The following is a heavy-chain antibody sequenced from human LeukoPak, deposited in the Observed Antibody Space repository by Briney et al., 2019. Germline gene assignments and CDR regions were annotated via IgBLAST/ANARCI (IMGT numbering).Heavy chain of an antibody. CDR3: ARVPYSGDSGFDP. CDR1: GFTFSDYT. CDR2: ISGGSRSI. Sequence: GGSLRLSCAASGFTFSDYTMNWVRQAPGKGLEWVSSISGGSRSIYYVDSVKGRFTISRDNAKNSLYLQVNSLRAEDTAVYYCARVPYSGDSGFDPWGQGTLVTVSS. V-gene: IGHV3-21*01. D-gene: IGHD5-12*01. J-gene: IGHJ5*02.